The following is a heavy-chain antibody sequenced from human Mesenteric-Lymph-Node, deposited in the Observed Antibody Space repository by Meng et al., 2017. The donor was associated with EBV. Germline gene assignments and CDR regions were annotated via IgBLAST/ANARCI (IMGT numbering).Heavy chain of an antibody. CDR1: EFSFNSFN. Sequence: EGQGLEPGGAWGPPGGSFGRVCVVFEFSFNSFNLNWVRQGPGWGLEWFSGISGSGGTTYYADSVKGRFSISRDNSGNSVSLQMNSLRVEDTAVYYCSNLPYNYWGQGTLVTVSS. D-gene: IGHD5-24*01. CDR3: SNLPYNY. J-gene: IGHJ4*02. V-gene: IGHV3-23*01. CDR2: ISGSGGTT.